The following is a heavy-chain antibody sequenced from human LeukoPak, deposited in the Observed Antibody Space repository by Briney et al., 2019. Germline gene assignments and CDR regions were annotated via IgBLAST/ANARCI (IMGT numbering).Heavy chain of an antibody. CDR2: ISAYNGNT. V-gene: IGHV1-18*01. CDR1: GYTFTSYG. J-gene: IGHJ4*02. Sequence: ASVKVSCKASGYTFTSYGINWVRQAPGQGLEWVGWISAYNGNTNYAQKLQGRVTMTTDTSTSTAYMELRSLRSDDAAVYYCARAYIVGAAAGHDYWGQGTLVTVSS. CDR3: ARAYIVGAAAGHDY. D-gene: IGHD6-13*01.